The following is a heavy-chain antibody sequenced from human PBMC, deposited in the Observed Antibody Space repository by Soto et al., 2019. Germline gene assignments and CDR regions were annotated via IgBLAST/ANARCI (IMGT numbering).Heavy chain of an antibody. CDR3: ARDRFVVVPAPIPLPIHFGMDV. V-gene: IGHV4-59*01. Sequence: TCTVYEDSITNYYWTWIGHPPGKGLEWMGCVHYTGSTNYNPSLKSRVTISVDTSKNQFSLKLTSVTAADTAVYYCARDRFVVVPAPIPLPIHFGMDVWGQGPTVT. J-gene: IGHJ6*02. CDR2: VHYTGST. CDR1: EDSITNYY. D-gene: IGHD2-2*01.